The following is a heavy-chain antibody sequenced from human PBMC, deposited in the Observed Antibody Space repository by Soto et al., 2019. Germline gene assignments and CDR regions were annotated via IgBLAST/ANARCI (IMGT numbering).Heavy chain of an antibody. D-gene: IGHD1-20*01. V-gene: IGHV3-30-3*01. CDR2: ISYDGSNK. Sequence: GSLRLSCAASGFTFSSYAMHWVRQAPGKGLEWVAVISYDGSNKYYADSVKGRFTISRDNSKNTVYLQMNSLRAEDTAVYYCVKAVYLLDFDYWGQGTLVTVSS. CDR1: GFTFSSYA. J-gene: IGHJ4*02. CDR3: VKAVYLLDFDY.